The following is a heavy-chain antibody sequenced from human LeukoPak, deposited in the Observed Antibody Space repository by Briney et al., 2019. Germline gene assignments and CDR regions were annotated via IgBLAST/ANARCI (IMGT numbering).Heavy chain of an antibody. Sequence: ASVKVSCKASGYTFTSYAMHWVRQAPGQRLEWMGWINAGNGNTKYSQKFQDRVTITRDTSASTAYMELSSLRSEDTAVYYCARDFDAYYFDYWGQGTLVTVSS. J-gene: IGHJ4*02. CDR3: ARDFDAYYFDY. CDR2: INAGNGNT. D-gene: IGHD3-9*01. CDR1: GYTFTSYA. V-gene: IGHV1-3*01.